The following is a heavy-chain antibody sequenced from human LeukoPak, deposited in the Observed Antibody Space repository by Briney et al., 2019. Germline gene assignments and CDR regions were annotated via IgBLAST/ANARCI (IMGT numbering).Heavy chain of an antibody. CDR2: IYYSGST. CDR1: GGSISSSSYY. Sequence: PSETLSLTCTVSGGSISSSSYYWGWIRQTPGKGLEWIGSIYYSGSTYYNPSLKSRVTISVDTSKNQFSLKLSSVTAADTAVYYCARRGVTYYSDYWGQGTLVTVSS. J-gene: IGHJ4*02. D-gene: IGHD2-8*02. V-gene: IGHV4-39*01. CDR3: ARRGVTYYSDY.